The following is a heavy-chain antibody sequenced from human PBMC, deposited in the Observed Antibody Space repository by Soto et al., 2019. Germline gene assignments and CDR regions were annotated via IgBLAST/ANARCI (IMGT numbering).Heavy chain of an antibody. V-gene: IGHV1-46*01. CDR1: GYILTAYS. Sequence: ASVKVSCKASGYILTAYSMHWVRQAPGQGLEWMGVVNPSGGSTNYAQKFQGRITMTRDTSTSTVYMDLSSLTSEDTAVYYCAREENCSDGICYSEYFQRWGQGTLVTVSS. CDR2: VNPSGGST. J-gene: IGHJ1*01. D-gene: IGHD2-15*01. CDR3: AREENCSDGICYSEYFQR.